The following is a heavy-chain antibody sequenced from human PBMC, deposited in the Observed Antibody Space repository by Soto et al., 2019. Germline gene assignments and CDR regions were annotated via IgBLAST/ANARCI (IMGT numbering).Heavy chain of an antibody. CDR2: IYYSGTT. Sequence: SETLSLTCPVSGGSISSGDYYWSWIRQPPGKVLEWIGYIYYSGTTYYNPSLKSRVTISEDTSKNQFSLKLSSLTAADTAVYYCARVQNVAASRFVDYWGQGTLVTVSS. CDR1: GGSISSGDYY. V-gene: IGHV4-30-4*01. D-gene: IGHD2-21*02. CDR3: ARVQNVAASRFVDY. J-gene: IGHJ4*02.